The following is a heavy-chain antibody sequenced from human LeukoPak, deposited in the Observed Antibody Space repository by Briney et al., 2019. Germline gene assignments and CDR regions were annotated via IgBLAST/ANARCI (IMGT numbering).Heavy chain of an antibody. CDR1: GLTFYDQA. CDR2: SGNDGST. D-gene: IGHD3-10*01. Sequence: GGSLRLXCAASGLTFYDQAMHWVRQAPGTDLEWVSLSGNDGSTYYADSVRGRFTISRDISKNSLYLEMSSLRTEDTALYHCASQTKYSGSAGSYWGAFDLWGQGTMVTVSS. CDR3: ASQTKYSGSAGSYWGAFDL. J-gene: IGHJ3*01. V-gene: IGHV3-43*02.